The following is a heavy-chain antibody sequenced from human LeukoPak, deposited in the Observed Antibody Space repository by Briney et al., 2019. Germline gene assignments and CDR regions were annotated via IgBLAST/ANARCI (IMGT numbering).Heavy chain of an antibody. V-gene: IGHV1-2*02. CDR1: GYTFTGYY. CDR3: ARDQQSWIQLWYTFLDAFDT. D-gene: IGHD5-18*01. Sequence: VASVKVSCKASGYTFTGYYMHWVRQAPGQGLEWMGWINPNSGGTNYAQKFQGRVTMTRDTSISTAYMELSRLRSDDTAVYYCARDQQSWIQLWYTFLDAFDTWGQGTMVTVSS. CDR2: INPNSGGT. J-gene: IGHJ3*02.